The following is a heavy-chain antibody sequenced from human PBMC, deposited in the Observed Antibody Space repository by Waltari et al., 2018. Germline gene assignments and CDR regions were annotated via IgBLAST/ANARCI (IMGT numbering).Heavy chain of an antibody. Sequence: QLVQSGAEVKKPGSSVKVSCRATGGNINSNAINWVRQAPGQGVEWMGGMTPIFGPEKFAQKFQGRVTIKMDESTSTAYMELNRLTSEDTAVYFCVISLSVGWWFDPWGQGTLVTVS. V-gene: IGHV1-69*05. CDR3: VISLSVGWWFDP. J-gene: IGHJ5*02. CDR2: MTPIFGPE. CDR1: GGNINSNA. D-gene: IGHD1-26*01.